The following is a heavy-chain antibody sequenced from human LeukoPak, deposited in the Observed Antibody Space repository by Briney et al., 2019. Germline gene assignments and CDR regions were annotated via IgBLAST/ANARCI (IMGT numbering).Heavy chain of an antibody. J-gene: IGHJ4*02. CDR3: AGSVAVAGRGY. V-gene: IGHV3-23*01. CDR1: GFTFSRNA. D-gene: IGHD6-19*01. CDR2: LSGSGDGT. Sequence: GGSLRLSCVASGFTFSRNAMSWARQAPGKGLEWVSALSGSGDGTFYPDSVKGRFTISRDNSKNTLYLQMNSLRAEDTAVYYCAGSVAVAGRGYWGQGTLVTVSS.